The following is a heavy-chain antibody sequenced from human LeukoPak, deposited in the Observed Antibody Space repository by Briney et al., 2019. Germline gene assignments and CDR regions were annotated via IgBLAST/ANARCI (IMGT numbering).Heavy chain of an antibody. CDR3: ARHLYLSGWSYFDY. J-gene: IGHJ4*02. CDR2: IYYSGST. V-gene: IGHV4-39*01. D-gene: IGHD6-19*01. Sequence: SETLSLTCTVSGGSISSSSYYWGWIRQPPGKGLEWIGSIYYSGSTYYNPSLKSRVTISVDTSKNQFSLKLSSVTAADTAAYYCARHLYLSGWSYFDYWGQGTLVTVSS. CDR1: GGSISSSSYY.